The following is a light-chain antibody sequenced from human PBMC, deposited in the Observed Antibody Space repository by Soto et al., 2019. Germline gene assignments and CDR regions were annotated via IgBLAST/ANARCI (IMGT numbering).Light chain of an antibody. V-gene: IGKV3-15*01. CDR3: QQYKNWPPVT. CDR2: GAS. J-gene: IGKJ4*01. CDR1: QSGNTN. Sequence: ETVMTQSPATLSVSLGERATLSCRASQSGNTNLAWYQQKPGQAPRLLIYGASIRATGVPARFSGSGSETEFTLTISSLQPEDFADYFWQQYKNWPPVTFGGGNNVEIK.